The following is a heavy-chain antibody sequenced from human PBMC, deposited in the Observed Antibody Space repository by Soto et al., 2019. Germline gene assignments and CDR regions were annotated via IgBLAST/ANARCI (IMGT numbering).Heavy chain of an antibody. J-gene: IGHJ6*02. V-gene: IGHV1-18*01. Sequence: QVQLVQSGAEVKKPGASVKVSCKASGYTFTSYGISWVRQAPGQGLEWMGWISAYNGNTNYAQKLQGRVTMTTDTSTSTAYMELRSLRSDDTAVYYCARLGWSIAATYVLSYYYYGMDVWGQGTTVTVSS. CDR3: ARLGWSIAATYVLSYYYYGMDV. CDR1: GYTFTSYG. D-gene: IGHD6-6*01. CDR2: ISAYNGNT.